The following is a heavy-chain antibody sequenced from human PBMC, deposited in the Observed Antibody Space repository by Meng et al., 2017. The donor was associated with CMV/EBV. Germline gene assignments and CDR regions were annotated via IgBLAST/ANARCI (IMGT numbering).Heavy chain of an antibody. CDR1: GFTFSSYW. D-gene: IGHD2-2*01. CDR3: ARPTDTYIVVVPGDY. Sequence: GGSLRLSCAASGFTFSSYWMHWVRQAPGKGLVWVSRINSDGSSTSYADSVKGRFTISRDNAKNTLYLQMNSLRAEDTAVYYCARPTDTYIVVVPGDYWGQGTLVTVSS. CDR2: INSDGSST. V-gene: IGHV3-74*01. J-gene: IGHJ4*02.